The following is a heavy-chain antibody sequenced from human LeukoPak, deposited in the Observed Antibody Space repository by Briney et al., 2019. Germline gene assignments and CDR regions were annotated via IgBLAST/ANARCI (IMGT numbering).Heavy chain of an antibody. CDR1: GFTFSSYG. J-gene: IGHJ4*02. Sequence: GGPLRLSCAASGFTFSSYGMHWVRQAPGKGLEWVAVISYDGSNKYYADSVKGRFTISRDNSKNTLYLQMNSLRAEDTAVYYCAKDGAPDYCSSTSCLDYWGQGTLVTVSS. D-gene: IGHD2-2*01. V-gene: IGHV3-30*18. CDR2: ISYDGSNK. CDR3: AKDGAPDYCSSTSCLDY.